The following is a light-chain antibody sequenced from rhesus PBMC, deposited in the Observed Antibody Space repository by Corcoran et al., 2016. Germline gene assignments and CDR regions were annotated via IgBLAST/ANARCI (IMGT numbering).Light chain of an antibody. V-gene: IGLV2-32*01. J-gene: IGLJ1*01. CDR1: SSDIGNYNF. CDR3: CSYAATDSFI. Sequence: QAALTQPRSVSGSPGQSVTISCTGTSSDIGNYNFVSWYHQHPDTAPKLMIYEVTKRPSGVSDRFSGSKSGNTASPTISGLLSEDEGDYYCCSYAATDSFIFGGGTRLTVL. CDR2: EVT.